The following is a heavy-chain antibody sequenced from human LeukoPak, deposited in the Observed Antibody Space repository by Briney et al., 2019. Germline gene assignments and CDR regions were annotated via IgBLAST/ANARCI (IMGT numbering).Heavy chain of an antibody. J-gene: IGHJ3*02. CDR3: ARDSGSYYYDRWNELDAFDI. CDR2: ISGSGGST. CDR1: GFTFSSYA. D-gene: IGHD3-22*01. V-gene: IGHV3-23*01. Sequence: PGGSLRLSCAASGFTFSSYAMSWVRQAPGKGLEWVSAISGSGGSTYYADSVKGRFTISRDNSKNTLYLQMNSLRAEDTAVYYCARDSGSYYYDRWNELDAFDIWGQGTMVTVSS.